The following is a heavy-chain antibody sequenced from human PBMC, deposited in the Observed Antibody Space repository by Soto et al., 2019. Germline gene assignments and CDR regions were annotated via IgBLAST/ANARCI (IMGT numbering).Heavy chain of an antibody. Sequence: QVQLVQSGAEVKNPGASVKVSCKASGYTFTRYGIGWARQAPGKGLEWMGWINTYNGNTNYAQNDQGRVTLTTDTSTSTAYMGVRSLRSNDTAIYYCAMVDVYVTPSPQDVWGQGTTVIVSS. V-gene: IGHV1-18*01. D-gene: IGHD3-16*01. CDR1: GYTFTRYG. CDR3: AMVDVYVTPSPQDV. J-gene: IGHJ6*02. CDR2: INTYNGNT.